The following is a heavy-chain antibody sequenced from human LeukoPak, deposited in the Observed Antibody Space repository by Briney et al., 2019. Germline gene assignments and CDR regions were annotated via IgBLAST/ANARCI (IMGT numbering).Heavy chain of an antibody. Sequence: PGGSLRLSCAASGFTFSYYWMHWVRQAPGKGLVWVARIRTDGTSTSYADPVKGRFTISRDNAKNTLYLQMNSLRVEDTAVYYCARDRFCTTDRCSDYWGQGTLVTVSS. V-gene: IGHV3-74*01. CDR3: ARDRFCTTDRCSDY. D-gene: IGHD2-8*01. CDR2: IRTDGTST. CDR1: GFTFSYYW. J-gene: IGHJ4*02.